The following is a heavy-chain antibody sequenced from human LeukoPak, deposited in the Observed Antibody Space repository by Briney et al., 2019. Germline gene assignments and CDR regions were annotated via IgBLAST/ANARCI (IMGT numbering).Heavy chain of an antibody. CDR1: GLTVNSNS. CDR2: IYSGDST. V-gene: IGHV3-53*01. CDR3: VGRPYYYYGMDV. Sequence: PGGSLRLSCAASGLTVNSNSMSWVRQATGKGLECVAAIYSGDSTYYPDSVKGRFSISRDNSKNTLYLQMSSLRAEDTAIYYCVGRPYYYYGMDVWGQGTTVTVSS. J-gene: IGHJ6*02.